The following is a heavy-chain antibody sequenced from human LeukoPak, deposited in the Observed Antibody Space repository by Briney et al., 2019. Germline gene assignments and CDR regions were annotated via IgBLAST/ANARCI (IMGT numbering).Heavy chain of an antibody. CDR2: IYYSGST. CDR1: GGSISSGGYY. D-gene: IGHD3-10*01. J-gene: IGHJ4*02. V-gene: IGHV4-61*08. Sequence: PSETLSLTCTVSGGSISSGGYYWSWIRQPPGKGLEWIGYIYYSGSTNYNPSLKSRVTISVDTSKNQFSLKLSSVTAADTAVYYCARVNYYGSGALDYWGQGTLVTVSS. CDR3: ARVNYYGSGALDY.